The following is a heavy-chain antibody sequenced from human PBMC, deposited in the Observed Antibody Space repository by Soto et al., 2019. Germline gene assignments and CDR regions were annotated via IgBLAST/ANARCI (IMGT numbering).Heavy chain of an antibody. CDR3: ARGQLNGSGSYYYYYCMDV. CDR1: GYTFTSYD. V-gene: IGHV1-8*01. Sequence: ASVKVSCKASGYTFTSYDINWVRQATGQGLEWMGWMNPNSGNTGYAQKFQGRVTMTRNTSISTAYMELSSLRSEDTAVYYCARGQLNGSGSYYYYYCMDVWGQGTTVTVSS. D-gene: IGHD3-10*01. J-gene: IGHJ6*02. CDR2: MNPNSGNT.